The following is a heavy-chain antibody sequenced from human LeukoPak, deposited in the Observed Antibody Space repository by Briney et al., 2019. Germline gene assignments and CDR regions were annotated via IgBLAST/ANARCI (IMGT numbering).Heavy chain of an antibody. D-gene: IGHD3-22*01. V-gene: IGHV4-34*01. J-gene: IGHJ4*02. Sequence: SETLSLTCAVYGGSFSGYYWSWIRQPPGKGLEWIGEINHSGSTNYNPSLKSRVTISVDTSKNQFSLKLSSVTAADTAVYYCARLGPNYYDSSGYYPDLSVDYFDYWGQGTLVTVSS. CDR2: INHSGST. CDR1: GGSFSGYY. CDR3: ARLGPNYYDSSGYYPDLSVDYFDY.